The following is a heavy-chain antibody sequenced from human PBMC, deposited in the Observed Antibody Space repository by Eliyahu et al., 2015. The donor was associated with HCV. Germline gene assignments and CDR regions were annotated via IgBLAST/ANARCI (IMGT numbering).Heavy chain of an antibody. CDR2: IKSKTDGGTT. J-gene: IGHJ6*02. CDR3: TTDKAVAGLDYYYGMDV. V-gene: IGHV3-15*01. D-gene: IGHD6-19*01. Sequence: EVQLVXSGGGLVKPGGSLRLXCAAXGFTFXNARXRWVRQAPGKGLEWVGRIKSKTDGGTTDYAAPVKGRFTISRDDSKNTLYLQMNSLKTEDTAVYYCTTDKAVAGLDYYYGMDVWGQGTTVTVSS. CDR1: GFTFXNAR.